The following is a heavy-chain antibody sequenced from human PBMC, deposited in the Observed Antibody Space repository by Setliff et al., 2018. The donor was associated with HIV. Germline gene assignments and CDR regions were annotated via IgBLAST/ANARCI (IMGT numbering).Heavy chain of an antibody. CDR1: GFTFSNYN. Sequence: PGGSLRLSCAASGFTFSNYNMNWVRQAPGKGLEWVSSISSSTYIYYADSVKGRFTTSRDNAKNSVYLQISSLRAEDTAVYYCVRVTNSWHHFDFWGQGTLVTVSS. CDR3: VRVTNSWHHFDF. J-gene: IGHJ4*02. CDR2: ISSSTYI. D-gene: IGHD6-13*01. V-gene: IGHV3-21*01.